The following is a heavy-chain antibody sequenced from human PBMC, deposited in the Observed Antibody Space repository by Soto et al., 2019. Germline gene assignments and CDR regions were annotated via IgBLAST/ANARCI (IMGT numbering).Heavy chain of an antibody. Sequence: PSETLSLTCTVSGGSISSGGYYWSWIRQHPGKGLEWVGYIYYSGSTYYTPSLKSRVTISVDTSKNQFSLKLSSVTAADTAVYYCARTIVVVVARTRVWFDPWGQGTLVTVSS. CDR3: ARTIVVVVARTRVWFDP. V-gene: IGHV4-31*03. CDR2: IYYSGST. D-gene: IGHD2-15*01. J-gene: IGHJ5*02. CDR1: GGSISSGGYY.